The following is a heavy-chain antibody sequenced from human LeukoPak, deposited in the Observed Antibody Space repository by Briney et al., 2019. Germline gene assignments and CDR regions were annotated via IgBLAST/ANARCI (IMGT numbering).Heavy chain of an antibody. D-gene: IGHD2-2*02. CDR2: IYYSGST. J-gene: IGHJ2*01. CDR3: ARTIGYCSSTSCYNWYFDL. V-gene: IGHV4-59*12. Sequence: SETLSLTCTVSGGSISSYYWSWIRQPPGKGLEWIGYIYYSGSTNYNPSLKSRVTMSVDTSKNQFSLKLSSVTAADTAVYYCARTIGYCSSTSCYNWYFDLWGRGTLVTVSS. CDR1: GGSISSYY.